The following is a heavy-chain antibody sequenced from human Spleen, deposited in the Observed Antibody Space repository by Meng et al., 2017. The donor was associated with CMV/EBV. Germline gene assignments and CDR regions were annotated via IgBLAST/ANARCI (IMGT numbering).Heavy chain of an antibody. CDR3: ARGGVDFWSGKPSNFDY. V-gene: IGHV4-39*07. Sequence: SETLSLTCTVSGGSISSSSYYWGWIRQPPGKGLEWIGSIYYSGSTYYNPSLKSRVTISVDTSKNQFSLKLSSVTAADTAVYYCARGGVDFWSGKPSNFDYWGQGTLVTVSS. D-gene: IGHD3-3*01. CDR1: GGSISSSSYY. J-gene: IGHJ4*02. CDR2: IYYSGST.